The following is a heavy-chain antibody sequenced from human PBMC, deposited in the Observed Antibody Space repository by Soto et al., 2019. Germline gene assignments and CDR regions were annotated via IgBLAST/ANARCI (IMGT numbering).Heavy chain of an antibody. CDR1: GGSISSYY. J-gene: IGHJ6*03. CDR2: IYYSGST. D-gene: IGHD6-13*01. V-gene: IGHV4-59*01. CDR3: AITRRDPTAAGEAGPPLHHYYYTDV. Sequence: QVQLQESGPGLVKPSETLSLTCTVSGGSISSYYWSWIRQPPGKGLEWIGYIYYSGSTNYNPSLKRRVTISVDTSKNQSSLKLSSVTAAVRAVYYCAITRRDPTAAGEAGPPLHHYYYTDVCGKGTTVPVSS.